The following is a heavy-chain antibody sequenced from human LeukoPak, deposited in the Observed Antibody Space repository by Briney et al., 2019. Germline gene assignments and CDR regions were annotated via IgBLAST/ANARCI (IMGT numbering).Heavy chain of an antibody. CDR1: GGSVSSSSYY. J-gene: IGHJ4*02. CDR3: AREYSSSEDYFDY. V-gene: IGHV4-39*02. CDR2: IYYSGTT. Sequence: SSETLSLTCTVSGGSVSSSSYYWGWIRQPPGKGLEWTGSIYYSGTTYYNSSLRSRVTISVDTSKNQFSLKLSSVTAADTAVYYCAREYSSSEDYFDYWGQGTLVTVSS. D-gene: IGHD6-6*01.